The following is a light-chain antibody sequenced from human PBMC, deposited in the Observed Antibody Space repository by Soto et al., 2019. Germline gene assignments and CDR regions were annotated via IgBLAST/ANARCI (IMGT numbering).Light chain of an antibody. CDR3: QQRSNWPYLT. J-gene: IGKJ4*01. CDR1: QSVSGY. Sequence: EIVLTQSPDTLSLSPGERATLSCRASQSVSGYLGWYQQKPGQAPRLLIYDASNRAYGVPARFRGSGSGTNFTLTIASLDPDDFAVYYFQQRSNWPYLTFGGGTRV. CDR2: DAS. V-gene: IGKV3-11*01.